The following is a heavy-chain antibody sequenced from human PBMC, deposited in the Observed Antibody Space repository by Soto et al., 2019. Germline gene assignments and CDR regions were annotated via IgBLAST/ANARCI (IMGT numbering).Heavy chain of an antibody. CDR3: ARDPDLIEAAGNYFDY. D-gene: IGHD6-13*01. Sequence: QVQLVESGGGVVQPGKSLRLSCSVSGFTLNTYSMHWVRQAPGKGLEWVAVVSFDGVNKNYRDSVKGRFTISRDIAKNMLYLQMTSLRLEDTALYYCARDPDLIEAAGNYFDYWGQGTLVTVSS. CDR2: VSFDGVNK. J-gene: IGHJ4*02. CDR1: GFTLNTYS. V-gene: IGHV3-30*10.